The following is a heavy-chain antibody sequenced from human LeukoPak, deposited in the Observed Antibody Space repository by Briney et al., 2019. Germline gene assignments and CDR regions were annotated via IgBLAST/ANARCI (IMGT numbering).Heavy chain of an antibody. J-gene: IGHJ4*02. CDR3: ARDVDIGVFGY. V-gene: IGHV1-69*05. CDR1: GGTFSSYA. CDR2: IIPIFGTA. D-gene: IGHD5-12*01. Sequence: ASVKVSCKASGGTFSSYAISWVRQAPGQGLEWMGGIIPIFGTANYAQKFRGRVTITTDESTSTAYMELSSLRSEDTAVYYCARDVDIGVFGYWGQGTLVTVSS.